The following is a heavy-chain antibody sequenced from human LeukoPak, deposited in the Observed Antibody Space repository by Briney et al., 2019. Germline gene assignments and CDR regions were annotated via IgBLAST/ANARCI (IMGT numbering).Heavy chain of an antibody. V-gene: IGHV3-23*01. J-gene: IGHJ5*02. CDR3: AKDFHFINKLLWFGELLYKGDWFDP. D-gene: IGHD3-10*01. CDR2: ICGSGGST. CDR1: VFTFSSYA. Sequence: RGSLRHSCAASVFTFSSYAMSWVRQAPGKGLEWVSPICGSGGSTYYADSVKGRFTISRDNSKTTLYLQMNSLRAEDTAVYYCAKDFHFINKLLWFGELLYKGDWFDPWGQGTLVTVSS.